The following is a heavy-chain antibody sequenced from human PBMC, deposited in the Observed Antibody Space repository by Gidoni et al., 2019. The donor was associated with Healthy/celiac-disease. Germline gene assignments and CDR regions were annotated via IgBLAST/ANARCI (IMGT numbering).Heavy chain of an antibody. V-gene: IGHV3-9*01. J-gene: IGHJ4*02. D-gene: IGHD1-26*01. CDR1: GFTFDDYA. Sequence: EVQLVESGGGLVQPGRSLRLSGPASGFTFDDYAMHWVRQAPGKGLEWVSGISWNSGSIGYADSVKGRFTISRDNAKNSLYLQMNSLRAEDTALYYCAKGRGVGAHFDYWGQGTLVTVSS. CDR3: AKGRGVGAHFDY. CDR2: ISWNSGSI.